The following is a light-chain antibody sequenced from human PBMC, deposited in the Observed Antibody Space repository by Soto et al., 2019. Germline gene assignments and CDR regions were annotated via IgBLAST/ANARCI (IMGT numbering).Light chain of an antibody. CDR1: QGISNY. Sequence: DVQMTQAPSSLSASVGDRVTSTCRAIQGISNYLAWYQQKPGKVPKLLIYAASILQSGVPSRFSGSGSGTDLTLTISSLQPENVATYYCQKYNSAPRTFGGGNKVEIK. J-gene: IGKJ4*01. V-gene: IGKV1-27*01. CDR3: QKYNSAPRT. CDR2: AAS.